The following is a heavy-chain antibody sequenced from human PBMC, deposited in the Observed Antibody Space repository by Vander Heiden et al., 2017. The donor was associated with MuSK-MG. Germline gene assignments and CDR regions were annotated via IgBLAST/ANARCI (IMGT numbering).Heavy chain of an antibody. J-gene: IGHJ4*02. CDR2: LYPTGKT. D-gene: IGHD1-1*01. CDR1: GGSVSSSRFS. Sequence: QVHLQQSGPGLVKPSETLSLSCTVSGGSVSSSRFSWAWIRQAPGKGLEWIGSLYPTGKTFLKPSLESRVTISKDTSQNQVSLSLSYVTAADTAVYYGARGPDNLGDPPFDFWVQGRLVTVS. CDR3: ARGPDNLGDPPFDF. V-gene: IGHV4-39*07.